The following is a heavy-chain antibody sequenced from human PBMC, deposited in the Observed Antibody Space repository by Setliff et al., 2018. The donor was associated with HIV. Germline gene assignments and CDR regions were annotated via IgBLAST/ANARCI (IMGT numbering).Heavy chain of an antibody. V-gene: IGHV4-30-2*06. Sequence: PSETLSLTCAVSGDFMSSGDYSWNWIRQSPGKGLEWIGYIYPSGRTYYNPSLKNRVTMSIDRSKKQFSLNLSSVTAADTALYFCVREGAGSGSYYLDFWGQGILVTVS. CDR2: IYPSGRT. CDR3: VREGAGSGSYYLDF. J-gene: IGHJ4*02. CDR1: GDFMSSGDYS. D-gene: IGHD3-10*01.